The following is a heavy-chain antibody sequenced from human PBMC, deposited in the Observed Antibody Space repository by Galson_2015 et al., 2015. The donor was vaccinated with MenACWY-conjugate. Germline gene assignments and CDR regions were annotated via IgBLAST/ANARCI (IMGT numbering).Heavy chain of an antibody. CDR1: GFSFGHSA. V-gene: IGHV3-23*01. J-gene: IGHJ6*03. D-gene: IGHD2-15*01. Sequence: SLSLAGAASGFSFGHSAMTWGRQAPGEGVAWVSAIPGSGGSTYYADCGKGRFTISRDNSKNTLYMQMTSLRAEDTDVYYSAKDRDIYCSGGSCYFLGNYYMDVWGKGTTVTVSS. CDR3: AKDRDIYCSGGSCYFLGNYYMDV. CDR2: IPGSGGST.